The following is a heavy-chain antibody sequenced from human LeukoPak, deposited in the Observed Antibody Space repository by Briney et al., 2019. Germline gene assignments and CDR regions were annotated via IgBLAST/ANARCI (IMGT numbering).Heavy chain of an antibody. V-gene: IGHV4-34*01. CDR1: GFTFSSYW. Sequence: PGGSLRLSCAASGFTFSSYWMSWIRQPPGKGLEWMGEINHSGSTNYNPSLKSRVTISVDTSKNQFSLKLSSVTAADTAVYYCARGVLRYFDWFPSIWFDPWGQGTLVTVSS. D-gene: IGHD3-9*01. CDR2: INHSGST. CDR3: ARGVLRYFDWFPSIWFDP. J-gene: IGHJ5*02.